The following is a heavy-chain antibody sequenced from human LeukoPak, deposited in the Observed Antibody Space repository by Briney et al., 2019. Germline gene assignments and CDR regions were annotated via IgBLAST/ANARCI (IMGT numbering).Heavy chain of an antibody. Sequence: PGGSLRLSCAASGFTVSSNYMSWVRQAPGKGLEWVSVIYSGGSTYYADSVKGRFTISRDNSKNTLYLQMNSLRAEDTAVYYCARDGPNCSGGSCYSGTLDYWGQGTLVTVSS. D-gene: IGHD2-15*01. J-gene: IGHJ4*02. CDR3: ARDGPNCSGGSCYSGTLDY. CDR1: GFTVSSNY. CDR2: IYSGGST. V-gene: IGHV3-53*01.